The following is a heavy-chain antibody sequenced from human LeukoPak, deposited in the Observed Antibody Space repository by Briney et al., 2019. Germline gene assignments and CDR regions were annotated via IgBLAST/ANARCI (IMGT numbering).Heavy chain of an antibody. CDR2: INPSGGST. V-gene: IGHV1-46*01. Sequence: ASVKVSCKASGYTFTSYYMHWVRQAPGQGLESMGIINPSGGSTSYAQKFQGRVTMTRDTSTSTVYMELSSLRSEDTAVYYCARDSGIWKYFQHWGQGTLVTVSS. J-gene: IGHJ1*01. CDR3: ARDSGIWKYFQH. CDR1: GYTFTSYY. D-gene: IGHD3-10*01.